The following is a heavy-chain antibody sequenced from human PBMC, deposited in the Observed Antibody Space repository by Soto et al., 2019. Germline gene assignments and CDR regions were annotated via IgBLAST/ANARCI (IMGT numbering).Heavy chain of an antibody. CDR3: ARKNYGDYPTDY. CDR1: GGSISRYY. J-gene: IGHJ4*02. D-gene: IGHD4-17*01. CDR2: IYYSGST. Sequence: PSETLSLTCTVSGGSISRYYWSWIRQPPGKGLEWIGYIYYSGSTNYNPSLKSRVTISVDTSKNQFSLKLSSVTAVDTATYYCARKNYGDYPTDYWGQGTLVTVPQ. V-gene: IGHV4-59*01.